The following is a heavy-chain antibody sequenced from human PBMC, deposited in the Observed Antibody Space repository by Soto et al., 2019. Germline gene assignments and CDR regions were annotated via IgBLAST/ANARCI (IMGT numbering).Heavy chain of an antibody. CDR2: IKQDGSEK. Sequence: EVQLVESGGGLVQSGGSLRLSCAAAGCTFSSYWMSWVRQGPGKGPEWVANIKQDGSEKYDVDSVKGRFTISRDNAKNSLYLQMTSLRAEDTAVYHCAKSLSAIPGDSWGQGTLVTVSS. J-gene: IGHJ4*02. D-gene: IGHD2-2*01. V-gene: IGHV3-7*05. CDR1: GCTFSSYW. CDR3: AKSLSAIPGDS.